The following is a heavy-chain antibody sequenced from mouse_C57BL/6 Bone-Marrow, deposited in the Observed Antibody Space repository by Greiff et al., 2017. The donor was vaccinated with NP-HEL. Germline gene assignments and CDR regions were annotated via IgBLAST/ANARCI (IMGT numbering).Heavy chain of an antibody. CDR2: IHPNSGST. D-gene: IGHD1-1*01. J-gene: IGHJ1*03. CDR1: GYTFTSYW. CDR3: AGCGTTPRYWYFDF. V-gene: IGHV1-64*01. Sequence: VQLQQPGSELVKPGASVKLSCKASGYTFTSYWMHWVKQRPGQGLEWIGMIHPNSGSTNYNEKFKSKATLTVDKSSSTAYMQLSSLTSEDSAVYYCAGCGTTPRYWYFDFWGTGTTVTVSA.